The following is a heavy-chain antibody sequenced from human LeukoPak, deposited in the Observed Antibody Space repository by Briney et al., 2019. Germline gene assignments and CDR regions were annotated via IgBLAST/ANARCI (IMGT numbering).Heavy chain of an antibody. CDR1: GFTVSSND. Sequence: TGGSLRLSCAASGFTVSSNDMSWVRQAPGKGLECISVIYSGGSTDYADSVKGRLTISRDNSKNTLYLQMNSLRAEDTAVYYCASPRDSGYDSVPRYWGQGTLVTVSS. D-gene: IGHD5-12*01. J-gene: IGHJ4*02. CDR2: IYSGGST. CDR3: ASPRDSGYDSVPRY. V-gene: IGHV3-53*01.